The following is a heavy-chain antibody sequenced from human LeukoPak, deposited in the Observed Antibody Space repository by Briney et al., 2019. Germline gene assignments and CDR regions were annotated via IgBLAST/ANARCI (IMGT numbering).Heavy chain of an antibody. Sequence: ASVKVSCKASGYTFTSYAMRWVRQAPGQRLEWMGWINAGNGNTKYSQKFQGRVTMTRDTSISTAYMELSRLRSDDTAVYYCARDYGGKQDYWGQGTLVTVSS. CDR1: GYTFTSYA. CDR3: ARDYGGKQDY. J-gene: IGHJ4*02. V-gene: IGHV1-3*01. D-gene: IGHD4-23*01. CDR2: INAGNGNT.